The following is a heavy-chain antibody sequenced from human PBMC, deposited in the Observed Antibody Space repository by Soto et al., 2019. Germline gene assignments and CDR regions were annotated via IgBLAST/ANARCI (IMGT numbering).Heavy chain of an antibody. CDR3: SRVVYFDRSAYGL. D-gene: IGHD3-22*01. CDR1: GFSFSGYN. V-gene: IGHV3-21*01. J-gene: IGHJ3*01. CDR2: ISGDSNYI. Sequence: EVQLVESGGGLVQPGGSLRLSCAASGFSFSGYNMNWVRQAPGKGLEWVSSISGDSNYIYYADSVQGRFSISRDNAKNSVYLQMNSLRAEDTAVYYCSRVVYFDRSAYGLWGQGTMVTVSS.